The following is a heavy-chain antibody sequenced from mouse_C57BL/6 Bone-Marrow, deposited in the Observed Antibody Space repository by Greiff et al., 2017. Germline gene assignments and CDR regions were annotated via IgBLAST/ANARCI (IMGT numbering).Heavy chain of an antibody. CDR1: GFTFSDYG. D-gene: IGHD1-1*01. V-gene: IGHV5-15*01. J-gene: IGHJ4*01. CDR2: ISNLAYSI. CDR3: ARHSTVVATSNAMDY. Sequence: EVQVVESGGGLVQPGGSLKLSCAASGFTFSDYGMAWVRQAPRKGPEWVAFISNLAYSIYYADTVTGRFTISRENAKNTLYREMSSLRSEDTAMYYCARHSTVVATSNAMDYWGQGISVTGSS.